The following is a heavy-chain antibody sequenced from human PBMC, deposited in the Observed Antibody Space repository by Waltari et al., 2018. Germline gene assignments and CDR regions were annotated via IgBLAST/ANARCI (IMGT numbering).Heavy chain of an antibody. V-gene: IGHV3-30*02. Sequence: QGQLVESGGGVVQAGGSLRLPCTDSAFPFRSNDLHWVRQTPGKGLEWVAVIWFDGSNQFYADSVKGRFTISRDNSKNTAYLHMNSLRAEDTAIYYCAKGACHVSSSNGDSWGQGTLVIVSS. CDR2: IWFDGSNQ. CDR1: AFPFRSND. J-gene: IGHJ4*02. D-gene: IGHD6-6*01. CDR3: AKGACHVSSSNGDS.